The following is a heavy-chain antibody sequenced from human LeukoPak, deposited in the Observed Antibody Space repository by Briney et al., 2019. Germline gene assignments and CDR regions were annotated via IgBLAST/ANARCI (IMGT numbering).Heavy chain of an antibody. V-gene: IGHV3-23*01. J-gene: IGHJ4*02. CDR3: AKDVGYGSGSYLWGYFDY. Sequence: GGSLRLSCAASGFTFSTYAMSWVRQAPGKGLEWVSAISSSGSGTYYTYYTDSVKGRFTISRDDSKNTLYLQMNSLRAEDTAVYYCAKDVGYGSGSYLWGYFDYWGQGTLVTVSS. D-gene: IGHD3-10*01. CDR2: ISSSGSGTYYT. CDR1: GFTFSTYA.